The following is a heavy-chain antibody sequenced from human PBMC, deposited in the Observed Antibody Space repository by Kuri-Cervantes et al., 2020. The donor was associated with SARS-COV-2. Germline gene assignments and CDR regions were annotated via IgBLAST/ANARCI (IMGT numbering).Heavy chain of an antibody. CDR2: ISYDGSNK. Sequence: GGSLRLSCAVSGYSISSGYYWGWIRQPPGKGLEWVALISYDGSNKFYADSVKGRFTISRDNSKNTLYLQMNSLRAKDTAVYYCATTPGDLGYWGQGTLVTVSS. V-gene: IGHV3-30*03. CDR1: GYSISSGY. D-gene: IGHD7-27*01. J-gene: IGHJ4*02. CDR3: ATTPGDLGY.